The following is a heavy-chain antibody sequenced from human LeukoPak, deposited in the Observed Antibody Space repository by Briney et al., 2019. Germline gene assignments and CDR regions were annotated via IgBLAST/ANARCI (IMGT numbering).Heavy chain of an antibody. CDR3: ARHDWVAVAGTCDY. D-gene: IGHD6-19*01. CDR1: GYSISRGYY. CDR2: IYHSGRP. V-gene: IGHV4-38-2*01. Sequence: SDTLSLTCAVSGYSISRGYYWGWIRQPPGKGLEWIGRIYHSGRPYYNPSLKSRVTISVDTSKNQFSLRLSCVTAADTAVYYCARHDWVAVAGTCDYWGQGTLVTVSS. J-gene: IGHJ4*02.